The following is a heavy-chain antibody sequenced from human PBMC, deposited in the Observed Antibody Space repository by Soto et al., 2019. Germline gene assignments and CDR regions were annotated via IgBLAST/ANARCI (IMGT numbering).Heavy chain of an antibody. CDR3: AREVTLYYYYGMDV. V-gene: IGHV3-30-3*01. CDR2: ISYGGSNK. D-gene: IGHD4-4*01. J-gene: IGHJ6*02. Sequence: QVQLVESGGGVVQPGRSLRLSCAASGFTFSSYAMHWVRQAPGKGLEWVAVISYGGSNKYYADSVKGRFTISRDNSKNTLYLQMNSLRAEDTAVYYCAREVTLYYYYGMDVWGQGTTVTVSS. CDR1: GFTFSSYA.